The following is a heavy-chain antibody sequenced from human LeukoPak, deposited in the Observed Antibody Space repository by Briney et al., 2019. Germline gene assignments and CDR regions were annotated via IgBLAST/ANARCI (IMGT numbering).Heavy chain of an antibody. CDR1: GGSFSGYY. D-gene: IGHD6-13*01. CDR3: ARHSSSWRYYFDY. Sequence: PPETLSLTCAVYGGSFSGYYWSWIRQTPGKGLGWIGYIYYSGSTNYNPSLKSRVTISVDTSKNQFSLKLSSVTAADTAVYYCARHSSSWRYYFDYWGQGTLVTVSS. J-gene: IGHJ4*02. V-gene: IGHV4-59*08. CDR2: IYYSGST.